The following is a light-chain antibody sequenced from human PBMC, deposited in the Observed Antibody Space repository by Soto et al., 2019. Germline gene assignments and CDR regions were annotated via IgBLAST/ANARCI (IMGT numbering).Light chain of an antibody. CDR1: SSDIGLYNY. J-gene: IGLJ3*02. CDR2: EVS. V-gene: IGLV2-14*01. Sequence: QSVLTQPASVSGSPGQSITISCTGTSSDIGLYNYVSWYQQDPGRAPKLMIYEVSRRPSGVSNRFSGSTSGNTASLTISGLQAEDEADYYCSSYTTPSTMVFGGGTKLTVL. CDR3: SSYTTPSTMV.